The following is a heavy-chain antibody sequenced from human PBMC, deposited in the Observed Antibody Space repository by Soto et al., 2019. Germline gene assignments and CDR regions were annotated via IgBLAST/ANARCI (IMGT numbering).Heavy chain of an antibody. D-gene: IGHD3-10*01. V-gene: IGHV4-30-2*01. CDR1: GGSISSGSYS. Sequence: SETLSLTCAVSGGSISSGSYSWSWIRQPPGKGLEWIGYIYHSGSTYYNPSLKSRVTISVDTSKNQFSLKLSSVTAGDTAVYYCVRGIWFGELLPLRYFDSCGQGTLVTVSS. J-gene: IGHJ4*02. CDR3: VRGIWFGELLPLRYFDS. CDR2: IYHSGST.